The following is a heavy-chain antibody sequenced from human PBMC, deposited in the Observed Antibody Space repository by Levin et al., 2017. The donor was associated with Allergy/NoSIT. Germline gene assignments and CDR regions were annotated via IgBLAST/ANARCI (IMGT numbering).Heavy chain of an antibody. CDR2: IIPIFGTA. CDR1: GGTFSSYA. J-gene: IGHJ4*02. CDR3: ASRGVTPPGDDY. V-gene: IGHV1-69*13. D-gene: IGHD1-1*01. Sequence: SVKVSCKASGGTFSSYAISWVRQAPGQGLEWMGGIIPIFGTANYAQKFQGRVTITADESTSTAYMELSSLRSEDTAVYYCASRGVTPPGDDYWGQGTLVTVSS.